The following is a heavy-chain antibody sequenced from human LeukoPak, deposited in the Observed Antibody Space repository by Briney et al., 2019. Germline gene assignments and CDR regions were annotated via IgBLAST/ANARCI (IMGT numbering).Heavy chain of an antibody. CDR1: GVTFRSYA. D-gene: IGHD4-11*01. CDR3: AKVSGDYSNYVGYFYYYGMDV. V-gene: IGHV3-23*01. CDR2: ISASGGST. J-gene: IGHJ6*02. Sequence: GGSLRLSCAASGVTFRSYAMSWVRQAPGKGLEWVSAISASGGSTYYADSVKGRFTISRDNSKNTLYLQMNGLRAEDTAVYYCAKVSGDYSNYVGYFYYYGMDVWGQGTTVTVSS.